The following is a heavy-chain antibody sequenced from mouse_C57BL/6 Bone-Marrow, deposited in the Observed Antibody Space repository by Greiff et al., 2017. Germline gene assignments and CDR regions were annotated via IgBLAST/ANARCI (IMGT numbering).Heavy chain of an antibody. V-gene: IGHV1-63*01. CDR1: GYTFTNYW. Sequence: QVQLKESGAELVRPGTSVKMSCKASGYTFTNYWIGWAKQRPGHGLEWIGDIYPGGGYTNYNEKFKGKATLTADKSSSTAYMQFSSLTSEDSAIYDCASGDYPAWFAYWGQGTLVTVSA. J-gene: IGHJ3*01. CDR3: ASGDYPAWFAY. D-gene: IGHD2-4*01. CDR2: IYPGGGYT.